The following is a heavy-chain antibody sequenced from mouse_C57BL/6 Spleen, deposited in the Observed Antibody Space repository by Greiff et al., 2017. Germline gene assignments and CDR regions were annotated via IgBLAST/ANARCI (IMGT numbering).Heavy chain of an antibody. CDR2: IDPSDSYT. J-gene: IGHJ2*01. Sequence: QVQLQQPGAELVKPGASVKLSCKASSYTFTSYWMQWVKQRPGQGLEWIGEIDPSDSYTNYNQKFKGKATLTVDTSSSTAYMQLSSLTSEDSAVYYCARRYYGSSPFDYWGQGTTLTVSS. V-gene: IGHV1-50*01. D-gene: IGHD1-1*01. CDR1: SYTFTSYW. CDR3: ARRYYGSSPFDY.